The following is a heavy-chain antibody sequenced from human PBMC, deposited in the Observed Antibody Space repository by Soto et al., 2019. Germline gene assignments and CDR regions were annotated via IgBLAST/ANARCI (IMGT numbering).Heavy chain of an antibody. V-gene: IGHV1-3*05. CDR3: ARAVAVPADFDY. J-gene: IGHJ4*02. D-gene: IGHD5-12*01. Sequence: QVQLVQSGAEEKKPGASVKVSCKASGYTFTGYAMHWVRQAPGQRLEWMGWINAGNGNTKYSQKFQGRVTITRDTSASTAYMELSSLRSEAPAVYYRARAVAVPADFDYWGQGTLVTVSS. CDR2: INAGNGNT. CDR1: GYTFTGYA.